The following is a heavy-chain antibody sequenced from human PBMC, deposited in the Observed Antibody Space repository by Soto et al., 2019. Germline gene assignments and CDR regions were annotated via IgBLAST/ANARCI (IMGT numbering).Heavy chain of an antibody. Sequence: QVQLVQSGAEVKKPGSSVKVSCKASGGTFSSYAISWVRQAPGQGLEWMGGIIPIFGTANYAQKFQGRVTMTAGESTSTAYMELSSLRSEDTAVYYCARVPYCSGGSCYHYGMDVWGQGTTVTVSS. V-gene: IGHV1-69*12. CDR3: ARVPYCSGGSCYHYGMDV. J-gene: IGHJ6*02. CDR2: IIPIFGTA. CDR1: GGTFSSYA. D-gene: IGHD2-15*01.